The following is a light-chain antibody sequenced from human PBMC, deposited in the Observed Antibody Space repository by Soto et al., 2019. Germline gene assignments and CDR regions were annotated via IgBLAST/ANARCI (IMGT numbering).Light chain of an antibody. J-gene: IGKJ2*01. CDR1: QSVNGNY. CDR2: GAS. CDR3: QQYGSSFRYT. Sequence: EIVLTQSPGTLSLSPGERATLSCRASQSVNGNYLTWYQQKPGQAPRLLIYGASYRATGIPDRFSGSGSGTDFTLTISRLEPEDFAVYHCQQYGSSFRYTFGQGTKLEIK. V-gene: IGKV3-20*01.